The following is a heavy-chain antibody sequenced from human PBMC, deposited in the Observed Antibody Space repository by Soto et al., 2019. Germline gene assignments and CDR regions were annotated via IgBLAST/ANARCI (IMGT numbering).Heavy chain of an antibody. Sequence: SETLSLTCTVSGGSISSGGYYWSWIRQHPGKGLEWIGYIYYSGSTYYNPSLKSRVTISVDTSKNQFSLKLSSVTAADTAVYYCARTPRRYCSGGSCYLLDYWGQGTLVTVSS. CDR2: IYYSGST. J-gene: IGHJ4*02. V-gene: IGHV4-31*03. D-gene: IGHD2-15*01. CDR1: GGSISSGGYY. CDR3: ARTPRRYCSGGSCYLLDY.